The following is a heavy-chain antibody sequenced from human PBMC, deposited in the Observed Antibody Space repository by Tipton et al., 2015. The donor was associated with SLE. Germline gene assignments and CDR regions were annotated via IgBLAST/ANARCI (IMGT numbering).Heavy chain of an antibody. V-gene: IGHV4-59*11. CDR3: ARDGSGWTGYWYFDL. Sequence: TPSLTCTVSGGSISSHYWSWIRQPPGKGLEWIGYIYFTGSTNYNPSLKSRVTISVDMSKNQLSLKLTSVTAADTAVYYCARDGSGWTGYWYFDLWGRGTLVTVSS. CDR1: GGSISSHY. D-gene: IGHD6-19*01. J-gene: IGHJ2*01. CDR2: IYFTGST.